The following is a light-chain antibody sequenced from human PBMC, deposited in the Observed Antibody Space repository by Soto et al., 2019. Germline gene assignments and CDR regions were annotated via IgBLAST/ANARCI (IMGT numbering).Light chain of an antibody. CDR2: EVS. V-gene: IGLV2-14*01. CDR1: SSDVGGYNY. Sequence: QSALTQPASVSGSPGQSITISCTGTSSDVGGYNYVSWYQQHPGKAPKLMIYEVSNRPSGVSNRFSGSKSGNTASLTISGLQAEDEADYYCSSYKSSSTPDVFGTGTKLTVL. J-gene: IGLJ1*01. CDR3: SSYKSSSTPDV.